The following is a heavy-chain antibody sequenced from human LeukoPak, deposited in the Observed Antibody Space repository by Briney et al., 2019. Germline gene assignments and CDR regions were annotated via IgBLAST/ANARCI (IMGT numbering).Heavy chain of an antibody. J-gene: IGHJ4*02. CDR1: GGSISSSAYY. CDR3: GRETDFGVVTN. Sequence: SETLSLTCTVSGGSISSSAYYWGWIRQPPGKGLEWIGNIYYSGITFYNPSLKSRVTVSVDTSKNQFSLKVNSVTPEDTAVYYCGRETDFGVVTNWGQGTLVTVSS. V-gene: IGHV4-39*02. CDR2: IYYSGIT. D-gene: IGHD3-3*01.